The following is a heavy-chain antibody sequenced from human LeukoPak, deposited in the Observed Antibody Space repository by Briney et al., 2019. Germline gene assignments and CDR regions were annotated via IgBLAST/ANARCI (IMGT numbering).Heavy chain of an antibody. CDR1: GFTFDDYA. D-gene: IGHD5-12*01. J-gene: IGHJ3*02. CDR3: AKVIVATITGAFDI. CDR2: ISWNSGSI. Sequence: GRSLRLSCAASGFTFDDYAMHWVRHAPGKGLEWVSGISWNSGSIGYADSVKGRFTISRDNAKNSLYLQMNSLRAEDTALYYCAKVIVATITGAFDIWGQGTMVTVSS. V-gene: IGHV3-9*01.